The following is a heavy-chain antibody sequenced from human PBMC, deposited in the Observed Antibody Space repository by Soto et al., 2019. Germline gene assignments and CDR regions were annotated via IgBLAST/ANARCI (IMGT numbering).Heavy chain of an antibody. D-gene: IGHD5-12*01. CDR1: GDSISSSSYH. CDR2: ISYSGNT. V-gene: IGHV4-39*01. CDR3: ASTRLVATSVWY. J-gene: IGHJ4*02. Sequence: XETLSLTCSVSGDSISSSSYHWGWIRQPPGKGLEWIGTISYSGNTYYKSSLKSRVTISVDTSKNQFSLKLSSVTAADTAVYYCASTRLVATSVWYWGQGTLVTVSS.